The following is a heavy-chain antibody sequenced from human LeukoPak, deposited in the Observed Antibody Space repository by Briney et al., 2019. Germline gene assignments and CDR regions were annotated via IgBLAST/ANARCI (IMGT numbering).Heavy chain of an antibody. J-gene: IGHJ6*03. CDR3: AIDSSSWRPSYMVV. D-gene: IGHD6-13*01. CDR2: INPNSGGT. V-gene: IGHV1-2*02. CDR1: GYTFTGYY. Sequence: RASVKVSCTASGYTFTGYYMHWVRQAPGQGLEWMGWINPNSGGTNYAQKFQGRVTMTRDTSISTAYMELSRLRSDDTAVYYCAIDSSSWRPSYMVVWGKGNTGTVSS.